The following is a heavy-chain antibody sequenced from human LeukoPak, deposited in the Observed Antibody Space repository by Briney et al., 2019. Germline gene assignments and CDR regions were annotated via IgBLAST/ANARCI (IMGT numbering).Heavy chain of an antibody. CDR1: GFTFSSYS. D-gene: IGHD3-16*01. V-gene: IGHV3-21*01. Sequence: GGSLRLSCAASGFTFSSYSMNWVRQAPGKGLEWASSISSSSSYIYYADSVKGRFTISRDNAKNSLYLQMNSLRAEDTAVYYCARDIYSGGGSEDYWGQGTLVTVSS. CDR3: ARDIYSGGGSEDY. J-gene: IGHJ4*02. CDR2: ISSSSSYI.